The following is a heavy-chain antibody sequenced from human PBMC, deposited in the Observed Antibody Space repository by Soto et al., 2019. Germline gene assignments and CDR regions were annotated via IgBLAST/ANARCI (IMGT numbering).Heavy chain of an antibody. CDR3: ARGVDLDY. CDR1: GFSVSNIH. CDR2: IDSGVTA. D-gene: IGHD3-10*01. V-gene: IGHV3-53*01. Sequence: GGSLRLSCAASGFSVSNIHMSWVRQAPDKGLEWVSVIDSGVTAYYADSVEGRFIISTDNSNNTLHLQMNSLRAEDSAVYYCARGVDLDYWGQGTLVTVSS. J-gene: IGHJ4*02.